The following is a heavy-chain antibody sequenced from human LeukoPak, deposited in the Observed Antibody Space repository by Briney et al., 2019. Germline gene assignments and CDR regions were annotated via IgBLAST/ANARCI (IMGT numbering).Heavy chain of an antibody. Sequence: PARSLRLSCAASGFTIYDYAMHWVSQAPGKGLEWVSGISWNSGSIGYADSVKGRFTISRDNAKNSLYLQMNSLRAEDTALYYCAKGPSRVAAAGYSDYWGQGTLVTVSS. V-gene: IGHV3-9*01. CDR2: ISWNSGSI. J-gene: IGHJ4*02. D-gene: IGHD6-13*01. CDR1: GFTIYDYA. CDR3: AKGPSRVAAAGYSDY.